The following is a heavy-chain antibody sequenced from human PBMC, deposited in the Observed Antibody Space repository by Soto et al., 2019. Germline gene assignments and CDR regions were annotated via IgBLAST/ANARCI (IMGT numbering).Heavy chain of an antibody. CDR2: ISSSSSTI. D-gene: IGHD6-13*01. CDR3: ARVLIAVAPRYYYYYGMDV. Sequence: GSLRLSCAASGFTFSIYSMNWVRQAPGKGLEWISYISSSSSTIYYADSVKGRFTISRDNAKNSLYLQMNSLRDEGTAVYYCARVLIAVAPRYYYYYGMDVRGQGTTVTVSS. V-gene: IGHV3-48*02. CDR1: GFTFSIYS. J-gene: IGHJ6*02.